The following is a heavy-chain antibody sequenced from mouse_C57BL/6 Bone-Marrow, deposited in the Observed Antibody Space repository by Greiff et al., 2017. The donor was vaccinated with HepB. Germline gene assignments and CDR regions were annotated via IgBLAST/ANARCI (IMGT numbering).Heavy chain of an antibody. V-gene: IGHV1-81*01. Sequence: VQLQQSGAELVRPGASVKLSCKASGYTFTSYCIHWVKQRTGQGLEWIGEIYPRSGNTYYNKKFKGKATLTADKSSSTAYMALRSLTSEDSAVYFCASHFSCGSRGDFDYWGQGTTLTVSS. D-gene: IGHD1-1*01. CDR2: IYPRSGNT. J-gene: IGHJ2*01. CDR3: ASHFSCGSRGDFDY. CDR1: GYTFTSYC.